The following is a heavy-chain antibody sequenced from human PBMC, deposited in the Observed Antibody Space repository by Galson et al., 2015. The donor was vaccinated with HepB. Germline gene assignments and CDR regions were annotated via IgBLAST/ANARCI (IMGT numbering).Heavy chain of an antibody. CDR1: GYTFTTFW. CDR3: ASRQYYYGSGTYYNVSDY. Sequence: QSGAEVKKPGESLRISCKGSGYTFTTFWISWVRQTPGKGLEWMGRIDPSDSYTGYSPSFQGHVTISADKSITTAYLQWSSLKASDTAMYYCASRQYYYGSGTYYNVSDYWGQGTLVTVSS. D-gene: IGHD3-10*01. V-gene: IGHV5-10-1*01. CDR2: IDPSDSYT. J-gene: IGHJ4*02.